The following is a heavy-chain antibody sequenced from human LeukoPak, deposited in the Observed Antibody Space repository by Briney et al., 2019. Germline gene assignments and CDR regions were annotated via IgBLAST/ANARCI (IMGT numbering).Heavy chain of an antibody. D-gene: IGHD2-8*02. J-gene: IGHJ4*02. CDR1: GGSISSSSYY. CDR2: IYYSGST. CDR3: ARARLERTGYYFDS. V-gene: IGHV4-39*07. Sequence: SETLSLTCTVSGGSISSSSYYWGWIRQPPGKGLEWIGSIYYSGSTYYNPSLKSRVTISVDTSKNQFSLQLTSVTAADTAVYYCARARLERTGYYFDSWGQGALVTVSS.